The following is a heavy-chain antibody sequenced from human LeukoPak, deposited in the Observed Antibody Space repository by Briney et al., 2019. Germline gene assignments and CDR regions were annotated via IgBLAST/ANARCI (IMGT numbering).Heavy chain of an antibody. Sequence: SETLSLTCTVPGGSISSYYWNWIRQPPGEGLEYIGYIYYSGSTNYNPSLKSRITISVDTSKNQFPLKLNSVTAADTAVYYCARGSSGWYGYYFDYWGQGTLVTVSS. D-gene: IGHD6-19*01. V-gene: IGHV4-59*01. CDR3: ARGSSGWYGYYFDY. CDR2: IYYSGST. J-gene: IGHJ4*02. CDR1: GGSISSYY.